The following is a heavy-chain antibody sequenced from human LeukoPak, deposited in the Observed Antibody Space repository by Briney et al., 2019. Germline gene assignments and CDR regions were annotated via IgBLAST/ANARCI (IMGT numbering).Heavy chain of an antibody. J-gene: IGHJ6*03. D-gene: IGHD3-16*01. V-gene: IGHV4-59*01. CDR1: GGSISSYY. CDR2: IYYSEST. Sequence: SETLSLTCTVSGGSISSYYWSWIRQPPGKGLEWIGYIYYSESTNYNPSLKSRVTISVDTSKNQFSLKLSSVTAADTAVYYCARAGGFAGYMDVWGKGTTVTISS. CDR3: ARAGGFAGYMDV.